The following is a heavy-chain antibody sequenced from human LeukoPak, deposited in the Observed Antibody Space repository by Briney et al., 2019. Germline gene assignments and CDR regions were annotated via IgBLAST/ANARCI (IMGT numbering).Heavy chain of an antibody. CDR2: IYHTGGT. D-gene: IGHD2-2*01. Sequence: SETLSLTCDVSGGSISSGLYSWSWIRQPLGKGLEWIGYIYHTGGTYYNPSLKSRVTISVDTSKNQFSLRLSSVTAADTAVYYCARLQYCSGTSCYWFDPWGQGTLVTVSS. J-gene: IGHJ5*02. CDR1: GGSISSGLYS. V-gene: IGHV4-30-2*01. CDR3: ARLQYCSGTSCYWFDP.